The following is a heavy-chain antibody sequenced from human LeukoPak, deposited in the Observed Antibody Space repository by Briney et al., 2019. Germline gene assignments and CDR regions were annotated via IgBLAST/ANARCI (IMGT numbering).Heavy chain of an antibody. Sequence: PGGSLRLSCAASGFTFTSYAMTWVRQAPGKGLEWVSVISGTGSTTYYADSVKGRFTISRDKSKNTLYLQMNSLRVEDTAIYYCAKDTTHRGSRDAFDTWGQGTMVTVSS. J-gene: IGHJ3*02. CDR2: ISGTGSTT. V-gene: IGHV3-23*01. D-gene: IGHD1-26*01. CDR1: GFTFTSYA. CDR3: AKDTTHRGSRDAFDT.